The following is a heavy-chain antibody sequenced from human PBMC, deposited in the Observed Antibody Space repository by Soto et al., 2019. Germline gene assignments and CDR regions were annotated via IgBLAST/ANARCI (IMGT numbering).Heavy chain of an antibody. D-gene: IGHD2-2*01. V-gene: IGHV3-33*01. Sequence: GGSLRLSCAASGFTFSSYGMHWVRQAPGKGLEWVAVIWYDGSNKYYADSVKGRFTISRDNSKNTLYLQMNSLRAEDTAVYYCASLGYCSSTSCYDRFYYMDVWGKGTTVTVSS. CDR2: IWYDGSNK. CDR1: GFTFSSYG. J-gene: IGHJ6*03. CDR3: ASLGYCSSTSCYDRFYYMDV.